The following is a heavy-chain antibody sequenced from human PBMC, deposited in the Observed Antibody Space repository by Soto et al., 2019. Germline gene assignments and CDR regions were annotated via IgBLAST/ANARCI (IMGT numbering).Heavy chain of an antibody. CDR1: GGTFSSYA. Sequence: KVSCKASGGTFSSYAISWVRQAPGQGLEWMGGIIPIFGTANYAQKFQGRVTITADESTSTAYMELSSLRSEDTAVYYCARGLIVATTNYYFDYWGQGTLVTVSS. J-gene: IGHJ4*02. CDR3: ARGLIVATTNYYFDY. CDR2: IIPIFGTA. D-gene: IGHD5-12*01. V-gene: IGHV1-69*01.